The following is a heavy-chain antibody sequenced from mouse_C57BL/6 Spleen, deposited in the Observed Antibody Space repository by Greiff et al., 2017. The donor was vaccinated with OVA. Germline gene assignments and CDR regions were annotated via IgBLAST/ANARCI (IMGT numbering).Heavy chain of an antibody. CDR3: ARSGDYDVSWYFEV. CDR1: GYTFTSYT. J-gene: IGHJ1*03. CDR2: INPSRGYT. D-gene: IGHD2-4*01. Sequence: QVQLQQSGADLARPGASVKMSCKASGYTFTSYTMHWVKQRPGQGLEWIGYINPSRGYTKYNQKFKDKATLSADKSSCTAYLQLSSLTSEDSAVYYCARSGDYDVSWYFEVWGTGTTVTVSS. V-gene: IGHV1-4*01.